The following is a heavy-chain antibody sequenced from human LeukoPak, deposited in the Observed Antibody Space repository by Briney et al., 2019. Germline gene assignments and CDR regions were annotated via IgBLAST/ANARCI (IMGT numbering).Heavy chain of an antibody. CDR3: AKDDGSGWFRAFDI. Sequence: GGSLRLSCAASGFTLRVNYMTWVRQAPGKGLEWVSGISWNSGSIGYADSVKGRFTISRDNAKNSLYLQMNSLRAEDTALYYCAKDDGSGWFRAFDIWGQGTMVTVSS. CDR2: ISWNSGSI. J-gene: IGHJ3*02. V-gene: IGHV3-9*01. D-gene: IGHD6-19*01. CDR1: GFTLRVNY.